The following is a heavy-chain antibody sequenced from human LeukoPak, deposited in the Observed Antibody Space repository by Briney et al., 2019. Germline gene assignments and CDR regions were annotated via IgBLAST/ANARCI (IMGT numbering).Heavy chain of an antibody. D-gene: IGHD3-10*01. CDR3: ARDYYRSGSYPFDY. CDR1: GFTFSTHN. CDR2: ICRSSIPV. Sequence: GGSLRHSCAASGFTFSTHNMIGPRHAPGKGLEWLSYICRSSIPVYSADPVKGRFTISRDNEQDFLYLQMNSLRDEDTAVYYCARDYYRSGSYPFDYWGQGTLVTVSS. V-gene: IGHV3-48*02. J-gene: IGHJ4*02.